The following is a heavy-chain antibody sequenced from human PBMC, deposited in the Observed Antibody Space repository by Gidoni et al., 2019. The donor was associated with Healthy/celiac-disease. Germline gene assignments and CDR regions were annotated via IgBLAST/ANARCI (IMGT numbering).Heavy chain of an antibody. CDR1: VFTFSSYA. V-gene: IGHV3-30*04. CDR2: ISYDGSNK. J-gene: IGHJ4*02. Sequence: QVQLVESGGGVVQPGRSLRLSCAASVFTFSSYAMHWVRQAPGKGREWVAVISYDGSNKYYADYVKGRFTISRDNSKNTLYLQMNSLRAEDTAVYYCARTVVVVVAEIDYWGQGTLVTVSS. D-gene: IGHD2-15*01. CDR3: ARTVVVVVAEIDY.